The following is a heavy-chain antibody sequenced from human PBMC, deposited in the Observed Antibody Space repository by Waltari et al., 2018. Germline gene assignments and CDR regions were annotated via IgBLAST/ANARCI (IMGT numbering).Heavy chain of an antibody. CDR3: ATNVWLPNLNFDS. D-gene: IGHD3-22*01. Sequence: QVQLVQSGAEVKEPGASVKVSCKASGYTLTTFAMHWVRQAPGQGLEWMGWINPGNGNTKYSQKFQARVTITRDTFASTVYMDLRSLRSEDTAVYFCATNVWLPNLNFDSWGQGTLVTVSS. V-gene: IGHV1-3*01. CDR1: GYTLTTFA. CDR2: INPGNGNT. J-gene: IGHJ4*02.